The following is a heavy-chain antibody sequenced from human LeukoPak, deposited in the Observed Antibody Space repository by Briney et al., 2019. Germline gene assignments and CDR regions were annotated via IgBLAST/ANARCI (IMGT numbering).Heavy chain of an antibody. J-gene: IGHJ3*02. Sequence: SETLSLTCTVSGYSIYSVHCWGWIRQPPGKGTEWIVYIDYSGSISYNPSLKSRVTMSIDASKHQFSLTLGSVTAVDTAVYYCAHKFAGSYAFDIWGQGTMVTASS. CDR1: GYSIYSVHC. V-gene: IGHV4-28*05. CDR3: AHKFAGSYAFDI. CDR2: IDYSGSI.